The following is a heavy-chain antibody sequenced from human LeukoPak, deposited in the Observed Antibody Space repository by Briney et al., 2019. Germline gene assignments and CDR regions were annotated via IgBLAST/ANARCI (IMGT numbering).Heavy chain of an antibody. J-gene: IGHJ4*02. D-gene: IGHD3-3*01. CDR3: ARRAIIQGTSSLDF. V-gene: IGHV5-51*01. CDR1: GYTFTHDW. CDR2: IYPRDSTI. Sequence: GASLKISFKSSGYTFTHDWIGWVRQMPGKGLEWMGIIYPRDSTIRYSPAFEGQVTISVDKSITTAYLQWSSLKASDTAMYYCARRAIIQGTSSLDFCGQGTVIIVSS.